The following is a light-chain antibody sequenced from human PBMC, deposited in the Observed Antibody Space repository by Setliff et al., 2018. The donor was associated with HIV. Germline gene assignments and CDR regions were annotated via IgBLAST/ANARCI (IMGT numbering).Light chain of an antibody. J-gene: IGLJ1*01. V-gene: IGLV2-14*03. CDR2: DVS. Sequence: QSVLTQPASASGSPGQSITISCTGTSSDIGRYNYVSWYQQYPGRGPTLVIFDVSERPSGVSNRFSGSKSGNTASLIISGLQPDDEADYYCCSYARGSTYVFGSGT. CDR3: CSYARGSTYV. CDR1: SSDIGRYNY.